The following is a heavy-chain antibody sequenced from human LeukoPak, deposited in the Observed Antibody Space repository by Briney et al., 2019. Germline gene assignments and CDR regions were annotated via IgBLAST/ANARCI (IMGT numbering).Heavy chain of an antibody. D-gene: IGHD3-22*01. V-gene: IGHV3-48*01. J-gene: IGHJ3*02. CDR2: ISSSGSTI. CDR3: ARYGYDSSGYFPDNDAFDI. CDR1: GFTFRRHW. Sequence: GGSLRLSCAAAGFTFRRHWMSWVRQAPGKGLEWVSYISSSGSTIYYADSVKGRFTISRDNSKNTLYLQMNSLRAEDTAVYYCARYGYDSSGYFPDNDAFDIWGQGTMVTVSS.